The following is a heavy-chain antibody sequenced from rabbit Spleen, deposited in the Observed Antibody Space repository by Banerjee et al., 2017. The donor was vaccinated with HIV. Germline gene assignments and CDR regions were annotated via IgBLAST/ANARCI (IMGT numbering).Heavy chain of an antibody. V-gene: IGHV1S40*01. J-gene: IGHJ4*01. D-gene: IGHD1-1*01. CDR1: GFDLSSYYY. CDR3: AKGGVNDISYFNL. CDR2: ISTSSDTT. Sequence: QSLEESGGDLVKPGASLTLTCTASGFDLSSYYYMCWVRQAPGKGLELIACISTSSDTTYYASWAKGRFTVSRTSSTTVTLQMTSLTAADTATYFCAKGGVNDISYFNLWGPGTLVTVS.